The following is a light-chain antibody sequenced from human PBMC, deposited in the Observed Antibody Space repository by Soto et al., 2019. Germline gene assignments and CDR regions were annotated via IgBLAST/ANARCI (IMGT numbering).Light chain of an antibody. J-gene: IGLJ1*01. CDR1: SSDVGGYNY. CDR3: TSYAGSSTPYV. V-gene: IGLV2-8*01. CDR2: DVT. Sequence: QSVLTQPPSASGSPGQSVTISCTGTSSDVGGYNYVSWYQQHPVKAPKLLIYDVTNRPSGVPDRFSGSKSGNTASLTISGLQAEDEADYYCTSYAGSSTPYVFGTGTKVTVL.